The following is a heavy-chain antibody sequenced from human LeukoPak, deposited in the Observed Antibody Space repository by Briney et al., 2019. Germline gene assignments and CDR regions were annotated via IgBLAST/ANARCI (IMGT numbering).Heavy chain of an antibody. CDR2: ISSSGSTI. CDR3: ARARLTDYVWGRRTFDI. J-gene: IGHJ3*02. D-gene: IGHD3-16*01. Sequence: GGSLRLSCAVSGFTFSSYEMNWVRQAPGNGLEWVSYISSSGSTIYYADSVKGRFTISRDNAKKSLYLQMNSLRAEDTAVYYCARARLTDYVWGRRTFDIWGQGTMVTISS. CDR1: GFTFSSYE. V-gene: IGHV3-48*03.